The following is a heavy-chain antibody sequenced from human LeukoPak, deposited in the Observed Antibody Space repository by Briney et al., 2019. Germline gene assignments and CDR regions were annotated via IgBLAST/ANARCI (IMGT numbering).Heavy chain of an antibody. J-gene: IGHJ4*02. D-gene: IGHD3-22*01. CDR2: IWYDGSNK. CDR1: GFTFSSYG. V-gene: IGHV3-33*06. CDR3: AKDSGSLFDY. Sequence: GRSLRLSCAASGFTFSSYGMHWVRQAPGKGLEWVAVIWYDGSNKYYADSVKGRFTISRDNSKNTLYLQMNSLRAEDTAVYYCAKDSGSLFDYWGQGTLVTVFS.